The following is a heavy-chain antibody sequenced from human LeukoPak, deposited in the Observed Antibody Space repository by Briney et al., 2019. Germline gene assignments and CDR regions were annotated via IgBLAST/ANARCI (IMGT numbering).Heavy chain of an antibody. Sequence: GGSLRLSCAASGFTFSSYWMHWVRHTPGKGLVWVSRINSDGSSTSYADSVKGRFTISRDNAKNSLYLQMNSLRVEDTAVYYCARAHNWKYGTFDYWGQGTLVTVSS. CDR3: ARAHNWKYGTFDY. J-gene: IGHJ4*02. D-gene: IGHD1-7*01. V-gene: IGHV3-74*01. CDR2: INSDGSST. CDR1: GFTFSSYW.